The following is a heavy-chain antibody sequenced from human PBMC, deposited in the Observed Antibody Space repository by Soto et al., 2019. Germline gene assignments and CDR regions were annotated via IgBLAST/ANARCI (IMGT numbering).Heavy chain of an antibody. CDR2: IYPGDSDT. CDR1: GYSFTSYW. J-gene: IGHJ5*02. Sequence: GEALKISCKGSGYSFTSYWIGWVRQMPGKGLEWMGIIYPGDSDTRYSPSFQGQVTISADKSISTAYLQWSILKASDTAMYYCARYCSGGSSYSKNWFEHWGQGTMVHVSS. D-gene: IGHD2-15*01. V-gene: IGHV5-51*01. CDR3: ARYCSGGSSYSKNWFEH.